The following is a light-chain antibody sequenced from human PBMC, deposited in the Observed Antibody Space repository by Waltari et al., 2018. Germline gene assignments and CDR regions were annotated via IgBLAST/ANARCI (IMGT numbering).Light chain of an antibody. CDR2: EVN. J-gene: IGLJ3*02. Sequence: QSALTQPASVSGSPGQSITISCTGTSSYVGRYNFVSWYQQHPGKAPQLIIYEVNKRPSGVSNRLSGSKSGNTASLTISGLQAEDESDYYCCSYAGRSTWVFGGGTKVTVL. V-gene: IGLV2-23*02. CDR3: CSYAGRSTWV. CDR1: SSYVGRYNF.